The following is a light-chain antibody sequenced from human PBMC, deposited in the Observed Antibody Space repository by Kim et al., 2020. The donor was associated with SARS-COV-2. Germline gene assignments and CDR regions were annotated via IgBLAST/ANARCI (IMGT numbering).Light chain of an antibody. CDR3: AAWDDSLTACV. Sequence: QSVLTQTPSVSEAPRQRVTISCSGSSSNIGKNAVNWYQQLPGKAPKLLIYYDNLLPSGVSDRFSGSKSGTSASLAISGLQSEDEADYYCAAWDDSLTACVIGGGTQLTVL. J-gene: IGLJ3*02. V-gene: IGLV1-36*01. CDR2: YDN. CDR1: SSNIGKNA.